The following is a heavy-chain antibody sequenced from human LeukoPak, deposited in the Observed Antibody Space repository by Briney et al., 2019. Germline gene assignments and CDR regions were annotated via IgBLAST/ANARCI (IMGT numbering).Heavy chain of an antibody. V-gene: IGHV4-38-2*02. J-gene: IGHJ6*03. D-gene: IGHD3-3*02. Sequence: SETLSLTCTVSGYSISSGYYWGCIRQPPGKVLEWIGSIYHSGSTYYNASLKSRVTISVDTSKNQFSLKLSSVTAADTAVYYCARILVKVVGYIDVWGEGTMVTVSS. CDR1: GYSISSGYY. CDR3: ARILVKVVGYIDV. CDR2: IYHSGST.